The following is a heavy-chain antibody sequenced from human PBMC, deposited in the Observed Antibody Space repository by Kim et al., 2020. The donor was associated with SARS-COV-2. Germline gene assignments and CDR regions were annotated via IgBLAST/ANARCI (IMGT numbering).Heavy chain of an antibody. V-gene: IGHV1-18*01. Sequence: NTNYAQKLQGRVTMTTDTSTSTAYMELRSLRSDDTAVYYCARDSTTVTDYWGQGTLVTVSS. J-gene: IGHJ4*02. D-gene: IGHD4-17*01. CDR3: ARDSTTVTDY. CDR2: NT.